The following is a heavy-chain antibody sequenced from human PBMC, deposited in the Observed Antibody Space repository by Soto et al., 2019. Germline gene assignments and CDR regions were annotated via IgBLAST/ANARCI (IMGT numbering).Heavy chain of an antibody. CDR2: VDNSGIRT. J-gene: IGHJ4*02. V-gene: IGHV3-23*05. CDR1: GLTFSSYA. D-gene: IGHD3-9*01. Sequence: EVQLLESGGDLVQPGGSLRLACAASGLTFSSYAMSWVRQAPGKGLEWVSTVDNSGIRTYYADSVKGRFTISRANSKNTVYLQMDSLRAEDTAIYYCAKALDRMRYFDWFPDGGQGTLVTVSS. CDR3: AKALDRMRYFDWFPD.